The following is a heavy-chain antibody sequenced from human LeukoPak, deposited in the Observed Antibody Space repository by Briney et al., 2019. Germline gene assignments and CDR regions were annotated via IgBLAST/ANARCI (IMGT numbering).Heavy chain of an antibody. J-gene: IGHJ4*02. V-gene: IGHV4-59*01. CDR1: GVSMRSYF. Sequence: PSETLSLTCTVSGVSMRSYFWRWIRPPPGKGLPWVVYIDHSGTTNYNPSLKSRVTRPVVTSKNQFSLKLSSVTAADTAVYYCARGVYIAAAQYCYWGQGTLVTVSS. CDR3: ARGVYIAAAQYCY. CDR2: IDHSGTT. D-gene: IGHD6-13*01.